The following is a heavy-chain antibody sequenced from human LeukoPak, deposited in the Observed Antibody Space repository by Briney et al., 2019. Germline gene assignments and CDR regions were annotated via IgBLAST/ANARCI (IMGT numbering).Heavy chain of an antibody. D-gene: IGHD1-26*01. CDR2: ISSSGSTI. Sequence: GGSLRLSCAASGFTFSSYEMNWVRQAPGKGLEWVSYISSSGSTIYYADSVKGRFTISRDNSKNTLYLQMNSLRAEDTAVYYCAKVGTAVVGARVGYYFDYWGQGTLVTVSS. CDR1: GFTFSSYE. J-gene: IGHJ4*02. V-gene: IGHV3-48*03. CDR3: AKVGTAVVGARVGYYFDY.